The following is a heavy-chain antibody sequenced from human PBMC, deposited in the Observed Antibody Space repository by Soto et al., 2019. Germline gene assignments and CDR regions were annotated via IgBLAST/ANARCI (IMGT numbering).Heavy chain of an antibody. CDR2: IYPGDSDT. CDR1: GYSFTSYL. D-gene: IGHD2-2*01. V-gene: IGHV5-51*01. J-gene: IGHJ5*02. Sequence: GESLKISCKGSGYSFTSYLIGWVRQMPGKGLEWMGIIYPGDSDTRYSPSFQGQVTISADKSISTAYLQWSSLKASDTAMYYCARQYCSSTSCSYNWFDPWGQGTLVTVSS. CDR3: ARQYCSSTSCSYNWFDP.